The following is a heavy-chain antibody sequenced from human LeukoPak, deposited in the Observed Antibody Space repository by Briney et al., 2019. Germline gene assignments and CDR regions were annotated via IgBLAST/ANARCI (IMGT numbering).Heavy chain of an antibody. V-gene: IGHV4-59*08. Sequence: PSETLSLTCTVSGGSISSYYWSWIRQPPGKGLEWIGYIYYTGSTSYNPSLKSRVTISVDTSKNQFSLKLRSVTAADTAVYYCARGQYYYDSSGYYTSDMYYFDYWGQGTLVTVSS. CDR3: ARGQYYYDSSGYYTSDMYYFDY. CDR1: GGSISSYY. CDR2: IYYTGST. J-gene: IGHJ4*02. D-gene: IGHD3-22*01.